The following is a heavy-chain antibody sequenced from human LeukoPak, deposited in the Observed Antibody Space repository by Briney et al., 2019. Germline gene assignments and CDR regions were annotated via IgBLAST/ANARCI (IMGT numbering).Heavy chain of an antibody. CDR3: ARLWGDTYSSSLFDY. J-gene: IGHJ4*02. D-gene: IGHD4-11*01. CDR2: IYPGDSDT. CDR1: GYSFTSYW. V-gene: IGHV5-51*01. Sequence: GESLKISCKGSGYSFTSYWIGRVRQMPGKGLEWMGIIYPGDSDTRYSLSFQGQVTIPAAKSISTAYLQWSSLKASDTAMDYCARLWGDTYSSSLFDYWGQGTLVTVSS.